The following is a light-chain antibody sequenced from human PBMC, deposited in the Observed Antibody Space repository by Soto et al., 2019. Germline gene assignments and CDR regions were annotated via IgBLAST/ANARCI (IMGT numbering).Light chain of an antibody. J-gene: IGLJ2*01. CDR2: SYN. Sequence: QSVLTQPPSASGTPGQRVTISCSGSSSNIGSNTVNWYQQLPGTAPKLLLYSYNQRHSGVPDRFSGSKSGTSASLAISGLQSEDEADYYCAAWDDSLNVVVFGGGTKLTVL. CDR3: AAWDDSLNVVV. CDR1: SSNIGSNT. V-gene: IGLV1-44*01.